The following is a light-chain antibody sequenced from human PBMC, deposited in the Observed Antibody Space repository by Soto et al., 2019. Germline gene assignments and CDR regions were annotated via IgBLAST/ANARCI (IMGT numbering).Light chain of an antibody. CDR2: GGT. Sequence: EIVLTQSPVTLSLSPGERAALSCRASQRVSKSNIGWYQHKTGQAPRLLIYGGTKTTSGVPDRFSGSGSGTDFTLTTSSLDPEDSAVYYCQHYGSSFLPFGGGTKVDIK. CDR1: QRVSKSN. J-gene: IGKJ4*01. V-gene: IGKV3-20*01. CDR3: QHYGSSFLP.